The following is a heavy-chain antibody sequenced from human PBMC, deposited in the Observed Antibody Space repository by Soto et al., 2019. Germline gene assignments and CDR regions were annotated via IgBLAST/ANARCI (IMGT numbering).Heavy chain of an antibody. D-gene: IGHD6-13*01. CDR3: ANGSGSRSWVWDNFDY. CDR1: GFTFSSYA. V-gene: IGHV3-23*01. CDR2: ISGSGGST. J-gene: IGHJ4*02. Sequence: DVQLLESGGGLVQPGGSLRLSCAASGFTFSSYAMSWVRQAPGKGLEWVSAISGSGGSTYYADSVKGRLTISRDNSKNTLYLQMNSLRADDTAVYYCANGSGSRSWVWDNFDYWGQGTLVTVSS.